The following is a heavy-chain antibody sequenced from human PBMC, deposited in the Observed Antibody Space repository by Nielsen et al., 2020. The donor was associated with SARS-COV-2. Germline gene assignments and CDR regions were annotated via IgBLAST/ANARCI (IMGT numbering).Heavy chain of an antibody. Sequence: ASVKASCKASGDTFNVFGISWVRQAPGQGLEWMGWSSSYNANINYAEKFQGRVTMTTDTSTSTAYMELRSLRSDDTAVYYCASRYDDSVLAAFDIWGQGTMVTVSS. CDR3: ASRYDDSVLAAFDI. D-gene: IGHD4-17*01. CDR2: SSSYNANI. J-gene: IGHJ3*02. CDR1: GDTFNVFG. V-gene: IGHV1-18*04.